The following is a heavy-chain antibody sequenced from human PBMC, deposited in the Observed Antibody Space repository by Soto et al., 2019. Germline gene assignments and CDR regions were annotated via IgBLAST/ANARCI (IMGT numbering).Heavy chain of an antibody. V-gene: IGHV3-15*01. CDR3: TYKLPYDPYRF. CDR2: IKSKTDGGTT. CDR1: GFTFSNAW. J-gene: IGHJ4*02. D-gene: IGHD5-12*01. Sequence: GGSLRLSCAASGFTFSNAWMSWVRQSPGKGLEWVGRIKSKTDGGTTDYAAPVKGRFTISRDDSKNTLYLQMNSLKTEDTAVYYCTYKLPYDPYRFGGQGTLVTVSS.